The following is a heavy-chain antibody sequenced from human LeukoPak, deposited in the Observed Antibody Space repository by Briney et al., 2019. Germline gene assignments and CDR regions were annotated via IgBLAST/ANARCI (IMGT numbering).Heavy chain of an antibody. CDR2: ISTSGGST. V-gene: IGHV3-23*01. CDR3: AIMHRYYDGSGYWVQ. CDR1: VFTFSSYA. J-gene: IGHJ4*02. D-gene: IGHD3-22*01. Sequence: PGGSLRLSCAASVFTFSSYAMSGVRQAPGKGLEWVSGISTSGGSTSYADAVKGRFTISRDNPRNPLYMQMNSLRDEDTAVYYCAIMHRYYDGSGYWVQWGQGTLVTVSS.